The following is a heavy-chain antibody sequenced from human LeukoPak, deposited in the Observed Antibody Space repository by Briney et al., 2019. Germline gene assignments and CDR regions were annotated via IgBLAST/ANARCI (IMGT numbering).Heavy chain of an antibody. Sequence: SETLSLTCNVSGGSISSYYWSWIRQPPGKGLEWIGYIYYSGSTNYNPSLKSRVTISVDTSKNQFSLKLSSVTAADTAVYYCARDDVRGVILDWGQGTLVTVSS. D-gene: IGHD3-10*02. CDR1: GGSISSYY. V-gene: IGHV4-59*01. CDR2: IYYSGST. CDR3: ARDDVRGVILD. J-gene: IGHJ4*02.